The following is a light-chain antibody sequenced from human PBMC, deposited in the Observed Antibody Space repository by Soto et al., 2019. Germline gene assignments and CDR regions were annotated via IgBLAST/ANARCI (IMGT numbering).Light chain of an antibody. CDR2: EVS. V-gene: IGLV2-14*01. J-gene: IGLJ1*01. CDR3: SSYPSSSTLYV. CDR1: SSDVDGYNY. Sequence: QSALTQPASVSGSPGQSITISCTGTSSDVDGYNYVSWYQQHPGKAPKLMIYEVSNRPSGVSNRFSGSKSGDTASLTISGLQAEDEADYYCSSYPSSSTLYVFGTGTKVTVL.